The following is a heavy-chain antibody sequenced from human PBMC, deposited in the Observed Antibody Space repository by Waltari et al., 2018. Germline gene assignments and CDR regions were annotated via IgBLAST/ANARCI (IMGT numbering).Heavy chain of an antibody. CDR1: GGTFSSYA. CDR2: IIPIFGTA. CDR3: AGTLPIAADAYMDV. Sequence: QVQLVQSGAAVTKPGSSVKVSCKASGGTFSSYAIRWLRQAPGQGLEWMGGIIPIFGTANYAQKFQGRVTITADESTSTAYMELSSLRSEDTAVYYCAGTLPIAADAYMDVWGKGTTVTISS. V-gene: IGHV1-69*12. D-gene: IGHD6-13*01. J-gene: IGHJ6*03.